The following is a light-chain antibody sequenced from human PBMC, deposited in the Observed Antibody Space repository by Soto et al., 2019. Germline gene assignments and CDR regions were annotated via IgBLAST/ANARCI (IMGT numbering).Light chain of an antibody. CDR3: QQYNNWPPLT. V-gene: IGKV3-15*01. J-gene: IGKJ4*01. CDR1: QAVSSN. CDR2: GAS. Sequence: EIVMTQSPATLSVSPGDTATLSCRASQAVSSNLAWYQQKPGQAPRLLMYGASIRATGIPARFSGSGSGTDFTLTISSLQYEDFPVYYCQQYNNWPPLTFGGGTKVEMK.